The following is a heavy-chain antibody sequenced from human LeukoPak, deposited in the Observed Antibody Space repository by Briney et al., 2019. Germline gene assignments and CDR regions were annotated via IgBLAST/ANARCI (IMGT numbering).Heavy chain of an antibody. J-gene: IGHJ4*02. CDR2: IYYSGST. D-gene: IGHD1-26*01. CDR1: GGSISSYY. V-gene: IGHV4-59*01. Sequence: SETLSLTCTVSGGSISSYYWSWIRQPPGKGLEWIGYIYYSGSTNYNPSLKSRVTISVDTSKNQFSLKLSSVTAADTAVYYCAKGFWPTRIVGGKDGFDYWGQGTLVTVSS. CDR3: AKGFWPTRIVGGKDGFDY.